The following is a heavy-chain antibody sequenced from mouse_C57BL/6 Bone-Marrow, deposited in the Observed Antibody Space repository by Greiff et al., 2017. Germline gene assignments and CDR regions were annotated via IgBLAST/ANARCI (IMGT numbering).Heavy chain of an antibody. CDR2: IDPSDSYT. Sequence: VKLQEPGAELVMPGASVKLSCKASGYTFTSYWMHWVKQRPGQGLEWIGEIDPSDSYTNYNQKFKGKSTLTVDKSSSTAYMQLSSLTSEDSAVYYCARRGYGSSYDWYFDVWGRGTTVTVTS. D-gene: IGHD1-1*01. CDR1: GYTFTSYW. V-gene: IGHV1-69*01. CDR3: ARRGYGSSYDWYFDV. J-gene: IGHJ1*03.